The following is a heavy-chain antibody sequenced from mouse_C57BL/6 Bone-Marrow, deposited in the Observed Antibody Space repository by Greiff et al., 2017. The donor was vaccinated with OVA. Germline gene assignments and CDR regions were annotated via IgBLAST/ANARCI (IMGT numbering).Heavy chain of an antibody. V-gene: IGHV2-2*01. J-gene: IGHJ1*03. CDR3: ARTLHYYGSSYGWYFDV. D-gene: IGHD1-1*01. CDR2: IWSGGST. Sequence: VKLKQSGPGLVQPSQSLSITCTVSGFSLTSYGVHWVRQSPGKGLEWLGVIWSGGSTDYNAAFISRLSISKDNSKSQVFFKMKSLHADDTAIYYCARTLHYYGSSYGWYFDVWGTGTTVTVSS. CDR1: GFSLTSYG.